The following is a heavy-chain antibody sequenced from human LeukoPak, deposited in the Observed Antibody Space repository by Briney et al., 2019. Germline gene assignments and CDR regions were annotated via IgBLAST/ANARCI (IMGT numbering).Heavy chain of an antibody. CDR2: ISYDGSNK. D-gene: IGHD5-18*01. CDR1: GFTFSSYG. J-gene: IGHJ6*04. V-gene: IGHV3-30*18. CDR3: AKDLDTAMVYYYYGMDV. Sequence: RGSLRLSCAASGFTFSSYGMHWVRQAPGKGLEWVAVISYDGSNKYYADSVKGRFTISRDNSKNTLYLQMNSLRAEDTAVYYCAKDLDTAMVYYYYGMDVWGKGTTVTVSS.